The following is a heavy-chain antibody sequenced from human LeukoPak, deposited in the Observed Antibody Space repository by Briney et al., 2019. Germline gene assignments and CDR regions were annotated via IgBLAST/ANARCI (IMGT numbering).Heavy chain of an antibody. D-gene: IGHD4-17*01. V-gene: IGHV3-21*01. CDR2: ISISSSYI. CDR1: GFTFSSYS. J-gene: IGHJ4*02. Sequence: GGSLRLSCAASGFTFSSYSMNWVRQAPGKGLEWVSSISISSSYIYYADSVKGRFTISRDNAKNSLYLQMNSLRAEDTAVYYCARDLVATVTPFDYWGQGTLVTVSS. CDR3: ARDLVATVTPFDY.